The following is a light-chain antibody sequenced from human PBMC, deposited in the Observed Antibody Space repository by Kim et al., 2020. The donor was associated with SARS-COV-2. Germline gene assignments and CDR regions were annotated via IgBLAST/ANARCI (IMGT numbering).Light chain of an antibody. Sequence: GQTVTITCQGDSLEKNFESGYQQRPGQAPVLVLYGRGHRPSGIPDRFSGSNSGDTASLTITGAEAEDEAVYYCSSRDGTNDIRNWVFGGGTQLTVL. J-gene: IGLJ3*02. CDR3: SSRDGTNDIRNWV. V-gene: IGLV3-19*01. CDR2: GRG. CDR1: SLEKNF.